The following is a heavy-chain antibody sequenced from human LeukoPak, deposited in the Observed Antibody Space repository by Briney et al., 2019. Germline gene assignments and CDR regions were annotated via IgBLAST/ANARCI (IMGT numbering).Heavy chain of an antibody. Sequence: PSQTLSLTCTVSGGSISSGGYYWSWIRQHPGKGLEWIGYIYYSGSTYYNPSLKSRVTISVNTSKSQFSLKLSSVTAADTAVYYCARVHDSSSWYPPYLYYYGMDVWGQGTTVTVSS. J-gene: IGHJ6*02. CDR3: ARVHDSSSWYPPYLYYYGMDV. D-gene: IGHD6-13*01. V-gene: IGHV4-31*03. CDR2: IYYSGST. CDR1: GGSISSGGYY.